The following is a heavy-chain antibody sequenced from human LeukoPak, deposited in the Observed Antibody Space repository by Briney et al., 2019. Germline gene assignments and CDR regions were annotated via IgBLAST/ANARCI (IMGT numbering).Heavy chain of an antibody. CDR1: GFTFSSYG. CDR3: AKAELYDILTGYYY. Sequence: PGGSLRLSCAASGFTFSSYGMYWVRQAPGKGLECVAVISYDDSNEYFADSVKGRFTISRDNSKNTLYLQMNSLRTEDTAVYYCAKAELYDILTGYYYWGQGTLVTVSS. V-gene: IGHV3-30*18. D-gene: IGHD3-9*01. J-gene: IGHJ4*02. CDR2: ISYDDSNE.